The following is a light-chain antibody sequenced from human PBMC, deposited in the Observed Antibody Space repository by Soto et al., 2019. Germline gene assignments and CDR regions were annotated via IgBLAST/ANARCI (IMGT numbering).Light chain of an antibody. CDR2: GAS. V-gene: IGKV3-20*01. CDR3: QHYGFSLIT. CDR1: QNIGNK. J-gene: IGKJ5*01. Sequence: IVMTHSPGTLSVSPGERATLSCRASQNIGNKVGWYQQKPGQAPRLLIYGASSRATGIPDRFSGSGSGTDFTLSIRRLEPEDFAVYYCQHYGFSLITFGQGTRLE.